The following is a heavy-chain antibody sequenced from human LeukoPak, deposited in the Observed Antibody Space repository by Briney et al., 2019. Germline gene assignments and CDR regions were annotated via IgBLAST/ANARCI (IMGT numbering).Heavy chain of an antibody. CDR3: TRVGATFLDY. J-gene: IGHJ4*02. CDR2: IRSKANSYAT. Sequence: GGSLRLSCAASGFTFSGSAMHWVRQASGKGLEWVGRIRSKANSYATAYAASVKGRITISRDDSKNTAYLQMNSLKTEDTAVYYCTRVGATFLDYWGQGTLVTVSS. D-gene: IGHD1-26*01. V-gene: IGHV3-73*01. CDR1: GFTFSGSA.